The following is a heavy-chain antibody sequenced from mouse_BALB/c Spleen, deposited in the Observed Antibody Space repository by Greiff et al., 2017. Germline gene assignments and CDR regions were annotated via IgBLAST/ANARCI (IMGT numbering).Heavy chain of an antibody. V-gene: IGHV5-9-3*01. D-gene: IGHD2-14*01. Sequence: DVMLVESGGGLVKPGGSLKLSCAASGFTFSSYAMSWVRQTPEKRLEWVATISSGGSYTYYPDSVKGRFTISRDNAKNTLYLQMSSLRSEDTAMYYCARQGTYYRYAFDYWGQGTTLTVSS. CDR2: ISSGGSYT. J-gene: IGHJ2*01. CDR3: ARQGTYYRYAFDY. CDR1: GFTFSSYA.